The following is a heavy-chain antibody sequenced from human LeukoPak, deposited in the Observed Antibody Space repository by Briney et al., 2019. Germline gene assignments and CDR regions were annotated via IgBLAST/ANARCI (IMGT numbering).Heavy chain of an antibody. CDR2: IIPIFGTA. D-gene: IGHD6-19*01. J-gene: IGHJ4*02. CDR3: ARTLMGSSGWYDY. CDR1: GGTFSSYA. V-gene: IGHV1-69*05. Sequence: SVKVSCKASGGTFSSYAISWVRQAPGQGLEWMGRIIPIFGTANYAQKFQGRVTITTDESTSTAYMELSGLRSEDTAVYYCARTLMGSSGWYDYWGQGTLVTASS.